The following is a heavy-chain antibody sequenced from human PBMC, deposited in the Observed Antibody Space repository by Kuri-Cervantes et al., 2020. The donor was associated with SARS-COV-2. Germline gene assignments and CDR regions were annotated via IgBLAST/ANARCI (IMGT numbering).Heavy chain of an antibody. J-gene: IGHJ4*02. V-gene: IGHV3-66*02. D-gene: IGHD5-24*01. CDR1: GFTVSTNY. CDR2: IYSGGHT. Sequence: GEALKIFFGVSGFTVSTNYMSWVRQASGKGLEWVSLIYSGGHTDYAESVKGRFTNSRDNSRNTVYLQMNSLRTEDTAVYYCALETFDYWGQGTLVTVSS. CDR3: ALETFDY.